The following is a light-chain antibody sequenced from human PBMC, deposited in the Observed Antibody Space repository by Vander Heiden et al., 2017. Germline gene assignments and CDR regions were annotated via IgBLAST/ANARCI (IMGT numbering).Light chain of an antibody. CDR2: DAS. Sequence: DIQMTQSPSTLSASVGDRVTITCRASQSISSWLAWYQQEPGKAPKLLIYDASRLESGVPSRFSGSGSGTEFNLTISSLQHDDFATDYCQKYWGTFGQGTKVEIK. CDR1: QSISSW. V-gene: IGKV1-5*01. CDR3: QKYWGT. J-gene: IGKJ1*01.